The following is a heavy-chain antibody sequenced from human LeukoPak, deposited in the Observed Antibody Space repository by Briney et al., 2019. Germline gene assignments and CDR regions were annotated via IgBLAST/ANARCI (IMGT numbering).Heavy chain of an antibody. V-gene: IGHV3-33*01. J-gene: IGHJ4*02. CDR3: TDLFAY. CDR2: IWYDGSNK. CDR1: GFTFSSYG. Sequence: GRSLRLSCAASGFTFSSYGMHWVRQAPGKGLEWVAVIWYDGSNKYYADSVKGRFTISRDNSKNTLYLQTNSLGAEDTAVYYCTDLFAYWGQGTLVTVSS.